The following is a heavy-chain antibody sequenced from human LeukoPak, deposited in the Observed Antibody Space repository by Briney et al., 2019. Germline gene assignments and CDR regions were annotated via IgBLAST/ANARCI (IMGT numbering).Heavy chain of an antibody. D-gene: IGHD2-8*01. CDR1: GGSFSGYY. J-gene: IGHJ4*02. V-gene: IGHV4-34*01. CDR3: ARGSRCTNGVCYGTFVY. Sequence: PSETLSLTCAVYGGSFSGYYWSWIRQPPGKGLEWIGEINHSGSTNYNPSLKSRVTISVDTSKNQFSLKLSSVTAAGTAVYYCARGSRCTNGVCYGTFVYWGQGTLVTVSS. CDR2: INHSGST.